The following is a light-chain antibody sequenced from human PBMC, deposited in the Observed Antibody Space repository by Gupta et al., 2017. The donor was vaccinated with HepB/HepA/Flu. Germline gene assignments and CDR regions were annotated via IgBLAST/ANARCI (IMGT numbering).Light chain of an antibody. CDR1: QSVLYSSNNKNY. V-gene: IGKV4-1*01. J-gene: IGKJ2*01. CDR3: QKYYSTPRT. CDR2: WAS. Sequence: DIVMTQSPDSLAVSLGERATINYKSSQSVLYSSNNKNYLTWYQQKPGQPPKLLIYWASTRESGVPDRFSGSGSGTDFTLPISSLQAEDVALYYCQKYYSTPRTFGQGTKLEIK.